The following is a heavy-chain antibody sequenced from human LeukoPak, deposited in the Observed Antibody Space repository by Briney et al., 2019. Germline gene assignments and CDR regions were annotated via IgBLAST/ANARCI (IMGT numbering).Heavy chain of an antibody. J-gene: IGHJ4*02. V-gene: IGHV4-59*01. D-gene: IGHD5-18*01. CDR3: ARSPDGYRYTYFDY. CDR2: IYYSGSF. CDR1: GGSISSYY. Sequence: SQTLSLTCTVSGGSISSYYLSWIRQPPGKGLEWIGYIYYSGSFNYNPSLKSRVTISADTSKKQFSMELSSVTAADTAVYYCARSPDGYRYTYFDYWGQGTLVTVSS.